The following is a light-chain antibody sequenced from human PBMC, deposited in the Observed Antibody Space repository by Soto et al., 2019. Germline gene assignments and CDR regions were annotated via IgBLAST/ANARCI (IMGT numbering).Light chain of an antibody. CDR2: GAS. CDR1: QSVSISY. V-gene: IGKV3-20*01. CDR3: QHYGSSPGT. J-gene: IGKJ2*01. Sequence: EIVLTQSPGTLSLSPGERATLSCRASQSVSISYLAWYQQKPGQAPRLLIYGASSRATGIPDRFSGSGSGTDVTLTISRLEPEDFAVYYCQHYGSSPGTFGQGTKLEIK.